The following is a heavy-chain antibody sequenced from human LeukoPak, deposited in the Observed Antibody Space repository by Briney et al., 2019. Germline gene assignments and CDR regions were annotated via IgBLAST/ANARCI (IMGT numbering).Heavy chain of an antibody. D-gene: IGHD1-26*01. CDR1: GYDFSVNW. J-gene: IGHJ2*01. CDR2: IHCGGSDT. Sequence: GESLRISCKASGYDFSVNWIGWVRQMPGKGLEWMGVIHCGGSDTRYSPSFQGQVTISADKSISTAYLQWSSLKASDTAMYYCARPSVGATKSDWYFDLWGRGTLVTVSS. CDR3: ARPSVGATKSDWYFDL. V-gene: IGHV5-51*01.